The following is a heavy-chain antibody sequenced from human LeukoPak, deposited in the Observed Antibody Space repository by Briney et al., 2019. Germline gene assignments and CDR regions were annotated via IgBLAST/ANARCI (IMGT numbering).Heavy chain of an antibody. V-gene: IGHV3-7*03. CDR2: IKQDGSEK. Sequence: ETLSLTCTVSGGSISSYYWSWIRQPAGKGLEWMANIKQDGSEKYYVDSVKGRFTISRDNAKNSLYLRMNSLRAEDTAVYYCAKDPFVGITIFGVVNYFDYWGQGTLVTVSS. J-gene: IGHJ4*02. CDR3: AKDPFVGITIFGVVNYFDY. CDR1: GGSISSYY. D-gene: IGHD3-3*01.